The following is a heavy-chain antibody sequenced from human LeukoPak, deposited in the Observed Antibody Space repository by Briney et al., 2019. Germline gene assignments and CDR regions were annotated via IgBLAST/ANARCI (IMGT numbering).Heavy chain of an antibody. CDR1: GFTVSDYY. CDR2: ISSSSSYI. V-gene: IGHV3-11*06. CDR3: ARDRVSMIRGVTAFDY. Sequence: PGGSLRLSCAASGFTVSDYYMSWIRQAPGKGLEWVSSISSSSSYIYYADSVKGRFTISRDNAKNSLYLQMNSLRAEDTAVYYCARDRVSMIRGVTAFDYWGQGTLVTVSS. D-gene: IGHD3-10*01. J-gene: IGHJ4*02.